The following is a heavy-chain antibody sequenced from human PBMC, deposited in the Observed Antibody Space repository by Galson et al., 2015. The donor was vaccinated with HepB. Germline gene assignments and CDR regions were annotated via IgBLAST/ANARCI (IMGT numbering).Heavy chain of an antibody. V-gene: IGHV3-30-3*01. CDR3: ATCYDLWTGLGGMDV. D-gene: IGHD3-3*01. CDR2: ISSDGNNK. J-gene: IGHJ6*02. CDR1: GFAFSSFA. Sequence: SLRLSCAASGFAFSSFAMHWVRQAPGKGLEWVAVISSDGNNKYYADSVKGRFTISRDNSKNTLNLLMNSLRAEDTAVYYCATCYDLWTGLGGMDVWGQGTTVTVFS.